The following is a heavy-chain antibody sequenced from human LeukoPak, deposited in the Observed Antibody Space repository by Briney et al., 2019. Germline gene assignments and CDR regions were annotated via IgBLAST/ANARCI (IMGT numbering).Heavy chain of an antibody. CDR1: GYTFTSYG. Sequence: ASVKVSCKASGYTFTSYGISWVRQAPGQGLEWMGWISAYNGNTNYAQKLQGRVTMTTDTSTSTAYMELRSLRSDDTAVYYCARGRRILGGPENAGDFFDFWGQGSLVTVSS. CDR2: ISAYNGNT. CDR3: ARGRRILGGPENAGDFFDF. D-gene: IGHD3-16*01. J-gene: IGHJ4*01. V-gene: IGHV1-18*01.